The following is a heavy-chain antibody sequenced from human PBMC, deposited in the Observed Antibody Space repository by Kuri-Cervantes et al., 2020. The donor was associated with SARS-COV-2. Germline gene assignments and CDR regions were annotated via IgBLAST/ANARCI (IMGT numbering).Heavy chain of an antibody. V-gene: IGHV3-30*03. D-gene: IGHD3-3*01. J-gene: IGHJ4*02. CDR2: ISNDGSNK. CDR1: GFFFSSHG. CDR3: ARTYDFWSGYSSALIDY. Sequence: GESLKISCAASGFFFSSHGMHWVRQAPDKGLEWVAAISNDGSNKYYADSVKGRFTISRDNSKNSLYLQMNSLRAEDTAVYYCARTYDFWSGYSSALIDYWGQGTLVTVSS.